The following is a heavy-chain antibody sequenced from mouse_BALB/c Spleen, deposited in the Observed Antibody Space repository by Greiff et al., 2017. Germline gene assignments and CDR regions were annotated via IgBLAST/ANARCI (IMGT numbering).Heavy chain of an antibody. Sequence: DVKLVESGGGLVKPGGSLKLSCAASGFTFSDYYMYWVRQTPEKRLEWVATISDGGSYTYYPDSVKGRFTISRDNAKNNLYLQMSSLKSEDTAMYYCARDGNPYAMDYWGQGTSVTVSS. D-gene: IGHD2-1*01. CDR2: ISDGGSYT. J-gene: IGHJ4*01. V-gene: IGHV5-4*02. CDR3: ARDGNPYAMDY. CDR1: GFTFSDYY.